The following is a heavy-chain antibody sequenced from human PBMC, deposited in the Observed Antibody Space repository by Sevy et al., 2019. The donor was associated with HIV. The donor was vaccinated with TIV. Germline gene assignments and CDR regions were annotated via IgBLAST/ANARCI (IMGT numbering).Heavy chain of an antibody. CDR2: ITSRSSYI. CDR1: GFTFSSYS. D-gene: IGHD6-13*01. CDR3: ARSWEQQLHDAFDI. V-gene: IGHV3-21*01. Sequence: GGSLRLSCAASGFTFSSYSMNWVRQAPGKGLEWVSSITSRSSYIYYADSLKGRFTISRDNAKNSLYLQMNSLRAEDTAVYYCARSWEQQLHDAFDIWGQGTMVTVSS. J-gene: IGHJ3*02.